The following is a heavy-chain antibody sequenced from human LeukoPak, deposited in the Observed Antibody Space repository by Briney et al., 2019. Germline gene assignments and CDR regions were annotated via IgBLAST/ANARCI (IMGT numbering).Heavy chain of an antibody. J-gene: IGHJ3*02. CDR3: GVGATDAFDI. D-gene: IGHD1-26*01. V-gene: IGHV4-34*01. Sequence: SETLSLTCAVYGGSFSGYYWSWIRQPPGKGLEWIGEINHSGSTNYNPSLKSRVTISVDTSKNQFSLKLSSVTAADTAVYYCGVGATDAFDIWGQGTMVTVSP. CDR2: INHSGST. CDR1: GGSFSGYY.